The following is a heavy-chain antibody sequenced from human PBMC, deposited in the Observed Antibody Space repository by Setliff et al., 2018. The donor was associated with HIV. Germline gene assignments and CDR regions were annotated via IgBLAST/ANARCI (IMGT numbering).Heavy chain of an antibody. CDR3: ARDGYSSSWYVISGSFDY. J-gene: IGHJ4*02. V-gene: IGHV3-23*01. D-gene: IGHD6-13*01. Sequence: GGSLRLSFAASGFTFSSYEMNWVRQAPVRGLEWVSGISGSAGTTSYADSVKGRFTISRDNSKNTLYLQMNSLRAEDTAVYYCARDGYSSSWYVISGSFDYLGQGILVTVSS. CDR2: ISGSAGTT. CDR1: GFTFSSYE.